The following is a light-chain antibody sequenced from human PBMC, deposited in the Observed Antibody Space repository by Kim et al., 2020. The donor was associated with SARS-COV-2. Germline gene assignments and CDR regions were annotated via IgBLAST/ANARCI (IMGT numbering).Light chain of an antibody. Sequence: QSITISCTGTSSDVGGYNYVSWYQQHPGKAPKLMIYDVSNRPSGVSNRFSGSKSGNTASLTISGLQAEDEADYYCSSYTSSSTFWLFGGGTQLTVL. CDR1: SSDVGGYNY. CDR3: SSYTSSSTFWL. J-gene: IGLJ3*02. CDR2: DVS. V-gene: IGLV2-14*03.